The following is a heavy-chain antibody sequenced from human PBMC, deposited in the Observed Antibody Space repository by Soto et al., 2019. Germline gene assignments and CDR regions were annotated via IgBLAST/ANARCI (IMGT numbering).Heavy chain of an antibody. CDR3: ARRVGHIVATIPDY. CDR1: GYSFTNYW. J-gene: IGHJ4*02. Sequence: EVQLVQSGAEVKKPGESLKISCKGFGYSFTNYWIDWVRQMPGKGLEWMGIIHPGDSDIRYSPSFQGQVTISADKSISTAYLQWSSLKASDTAMYYCARRVGHIVATIPDYWGQGTLVTVSS. CDR2: IHPGDSDI. D-gene: IGHD5-12*01. V-gene: IGHV5-51*01.